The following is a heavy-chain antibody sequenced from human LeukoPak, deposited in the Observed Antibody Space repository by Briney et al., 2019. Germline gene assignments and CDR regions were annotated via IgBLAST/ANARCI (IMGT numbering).Heavy chain of an antibody. CDR1: GGSFSGYY. CDR2: INHSGST. CDR3: ARGPIAVAGIRYRRYNWSDP. D-gene: IGHD6-19*01. V-gene: IGHV4-34*01. J-gene: IGHJ5*02. Sequence: SETLSLTCAVYGGSFSGYYWSWIRQPPGKGLEWIGEINHSGSTNYNPSLKSRVTISVDTSKNQFSLKLSSVTAADTAVYYCARGPIAVAGIRYRRYNWSDPWGQGTLVTVSS.